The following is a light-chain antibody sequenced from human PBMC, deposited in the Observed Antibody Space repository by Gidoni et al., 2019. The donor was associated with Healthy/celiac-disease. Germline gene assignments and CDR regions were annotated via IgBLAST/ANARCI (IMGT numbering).Light chain of an antibody. CDR2: YDS. V-gene: IGLV3-21*04. J-gene: IGLJ3*02. CDR1: TIGSKS. Sequence: SYVLPQPPSGSVATGKTARITCGGNTIGSKSVHWYQQKPGQAPVLVIYYDSDRPSGIPERFSGSNSGNTATLTISRVEAGDEADYYCQVWDSSSDHNWVFGGGTKLTVL. CDR3: QVWDSSSDHNWV.